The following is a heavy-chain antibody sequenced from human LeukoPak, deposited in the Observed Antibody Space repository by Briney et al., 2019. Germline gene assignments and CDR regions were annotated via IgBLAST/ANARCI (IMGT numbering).Heavy chain of an antibody. J-gene: IGHJ4*02. CDR3: ARGHSSSWLDY. Sequence: ASVKVSCKASGYTFTSYGISWVRQAPGQGLEWMGWISAYNGNTNYAQKLQGRVTMTRDTSISTAYMELSRLRSDDTAVYYCARGHSSSWLDYWGQGTLVTVSS. V-gene: IGHV1-18*01. CDR1: GYTFTSYG. D-gene: IGHD6-13*01. CDR2: ISAYNGNT.